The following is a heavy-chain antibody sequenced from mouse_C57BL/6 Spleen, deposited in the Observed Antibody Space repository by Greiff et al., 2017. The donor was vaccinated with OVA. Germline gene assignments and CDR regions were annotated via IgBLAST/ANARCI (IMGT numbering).Heavy chain of an antibody. D-gene: IGHD1-1*01. CDR3: ARYYYGSSYFDY. CDR1: GYTFTSYG. V-gene: IGHV1-81*01. J-gene: IGHJ2*01. Sequence: VQLVESGAELARPGASVKLSCKASGYTFTSYGISWVKQRTGQGLEWIGEIYPRSGNTYYNEKFKGKATLTADKSSSTAYMELRSLTSEDSAVYFCARYYYGSSYFDYWGQGTTLTVSS. CDR2: IYPRSGNT.